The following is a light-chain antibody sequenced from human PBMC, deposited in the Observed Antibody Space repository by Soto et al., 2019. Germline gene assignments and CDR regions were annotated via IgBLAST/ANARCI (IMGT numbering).Light chain of an antibody. J-gene: IGKJ1*01. CDR3: QQYNNWPPWT. Sequence: EIVMTPSPATLSVSPVERATLSCRASQSVRSNLAWYQQKPGRAPRLLMYGASNRVTGVPARFSGSGSGTDFTLTISSVQSEDLAIYYGQQYNNWPPWTFGQGTKVDIK. CDR1: QSVRSN. CDR2: GAS. V-gene: IGKV3-15*01.